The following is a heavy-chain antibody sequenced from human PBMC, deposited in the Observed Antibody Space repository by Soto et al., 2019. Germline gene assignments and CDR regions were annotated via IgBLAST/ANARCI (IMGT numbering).Heavy chain of an antibody. D-gene: IGHD1-26*01. Sequence: EVRLLESGGGLVQPGGSLRLSCAASGFPFSSYAMNWVRQAPGKGLEWVSVISVNGGSTYYADSVKGRFTIPRDNSKNTLDLQMNSLRAEDTAVFYCAKEASAGARRDFDYWGQGTLVTVSS. J-gene: IGHJ4*02. CDR1: GFPFSSYA. CDR2: ISVNGGST. V-gene: IGHV3-23*01. CDR3: AKEASAGARRDFDY.